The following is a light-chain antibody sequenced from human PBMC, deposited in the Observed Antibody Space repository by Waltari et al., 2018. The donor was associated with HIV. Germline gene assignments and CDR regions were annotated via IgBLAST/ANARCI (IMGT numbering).Light chain of an antibody. Sequence: DVQMTQSPSSMSAGVGEKVTITFRASQIINNWLAWYQQKPGKPPNLLIYKTSYLESGVPNRFSGSGSGADFTLIIDGLQPDDFATYYCQQYNSHSYTFGQGTKVDVK. J-gene: IGKJ2*01. CDR1: QIINNW. V-gene: IGKV1-5*03. CDR2: KTS. CDR3: QQYNSHSYT.